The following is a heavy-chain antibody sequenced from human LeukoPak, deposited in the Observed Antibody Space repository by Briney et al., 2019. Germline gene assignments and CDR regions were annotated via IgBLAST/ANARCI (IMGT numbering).Heavy chain of an antibody. CDR1: GYTFTSYD. J-gene: IGHJ4*02. CDR3: ARSTITMIRGAHWGLGY. V-gene: IGHV1-8*01. Sequence: ASVRVSCKTSGYTFTSYDINWVRQATGQGLEWMGWMNPNSGNTGYAQKFQGRVTMTRNTSISTAYMELSSLRSEDTAVYYCARSTITMIRGAHWGLGYWDQGTLVTVSS. CDR2: MNPNSGNT. D-gene: IGHD3-10*01.